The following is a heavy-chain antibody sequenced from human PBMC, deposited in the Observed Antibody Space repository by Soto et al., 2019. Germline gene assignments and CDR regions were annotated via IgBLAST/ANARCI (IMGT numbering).Heavy chain of an antibody. CDR2: ISTYNGNT. CDR3: ARDHHGDYSAYY. J-gene: IGHJ4*02. CDR1: GYTFASYG. V-gene: IGHV1-18*01. D-gene: IGHD4-17*01. Sequence: QVQLVQSGAEVKKPGASVKVSCKASGYTFASYGISWVRQAPGQGLEWMGWISTYNGNTNYAQKLQGRVTMTTDTTTSAAYMELRRLRSDDTAVYYGARDHHGDYSAYYWGQEALVTVSS.